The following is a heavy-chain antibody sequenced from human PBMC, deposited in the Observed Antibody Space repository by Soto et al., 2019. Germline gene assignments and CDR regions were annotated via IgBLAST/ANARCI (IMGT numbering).Heavy chain of an antibody. J-gene: IGHJ5*02. D-gene: IGHD2-15*01. CDR1: GFTFSSYW. CDR3: ARSLGYCSGGSCYSIWFDP. CDR2: IKQDGSEK. Sequence: SRGSLRLSCAASGFTFSSYWMSWARQAPGKGLEWVANIKQDGSEKYYVDSVKGRFTISRDNAKNSLYLQMNSLRAEDTAVYYCARSLGYCSGGSCYSIWFDPWGQGTLVPVSS. V-gene: IGHV3-7*01.